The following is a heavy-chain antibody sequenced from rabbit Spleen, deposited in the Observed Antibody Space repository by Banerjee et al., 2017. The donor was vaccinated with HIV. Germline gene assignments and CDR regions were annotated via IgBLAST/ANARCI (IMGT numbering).Heavy chain of an antibody. J-gene: IGHJ6*01. Sequence: QEQLMESGGGLVKPEGSLKLSCTASGFSFSNKAVMCWVRQAPGKGLEWIACINAITGKAVYANWAKGRFTISKTSSTTVTLRMTRLTAADTATYFCARDTASSFSSYGMDLWGQGTLVTVS. V-gene: IGHV1S45*01. CDR3: ARDTASSFSSYGMDL. D-gene: IGHD8-1*01. CDR2: INAITGKA. CDR1: GFSFSNKAV.